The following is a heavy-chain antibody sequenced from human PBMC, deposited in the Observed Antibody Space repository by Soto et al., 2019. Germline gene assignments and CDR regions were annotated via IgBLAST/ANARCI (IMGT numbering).Heavy chain of an antibody. CDR1: GFAFQTYT. CDR3: AKVGVLRTNFRWFDL. V-gene: IGHV3-21*01. J-gene: IGHJ5*02. CDR2: ITISGNYI. Sequence: GGSLGLSCEDSGFAFQTYTMEWLRQPPGKGLGWVSSITISGNYIYYADSVNGRFTISRDNGRNSVYLQMNSLRADDTAVYYCAKVGVLRTNFRWFDLWGQGTLVTVSS. D-gene: IGHD2-8*01.